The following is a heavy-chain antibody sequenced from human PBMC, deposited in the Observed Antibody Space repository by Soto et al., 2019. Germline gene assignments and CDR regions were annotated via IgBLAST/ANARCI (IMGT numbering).Heavy chain of an antibody. J-gene: IGHJ6*02. CDR1: AGTFSSYA. V-gene: IGHV1-69*13. D-gene: IGHD3-10*01. CDR3: ARLITMVLGVIKPYYYYGMDV. Sequence: SLKVSYKDSAGTFSSYAISWVRQDPGQGLAWMGGIIPIFGTANYAQKFQGRVTITADESTSTAYMELSSLRSEDTAVYYCARLITMVLGVIKPYYYYGMDVWGQGTTVTVSS. CDR2: IIPIFGTA.